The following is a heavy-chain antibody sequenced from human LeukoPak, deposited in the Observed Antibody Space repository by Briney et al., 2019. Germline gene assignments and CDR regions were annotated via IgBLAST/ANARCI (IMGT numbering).Heavy chain of an antibody. J-gene: IGHJ4*02. Sequence: GGSLRLSCAASGFTFSSYAMSWVRQAPGKGLEWVSAISGSGGSTYYADSVKGRFTISRDNSKNTLYLQMNSLRAEDTAVYYCAKEPRVLAAAGYYFDYWGQGTLVTVSS. CDR3: AKEPRVLAAAGYYFDY. V-gene: IGHV3-23*01. CDR2: ISGSGGST. CDR1: GFTFSSYA. D-gene: IGHD6-13*01.